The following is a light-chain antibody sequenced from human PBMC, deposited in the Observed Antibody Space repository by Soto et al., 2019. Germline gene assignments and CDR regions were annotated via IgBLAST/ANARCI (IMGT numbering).Light chain of an antibody. CDR2: DVS. CDR3: QQYNNWPLT. CDR1: QSVSSY. J-gene: IGKJ3*01. V-gene: IGKV3-11*01. Sequence: IVLTQSPATLSLSPGERATLSCMASQSVSSYLAWYQQKPGQAPRLLMYDVSNRATGIPASFSGSGSGTDFTLTISRLEPEDFALYYCQQYNNWPLTFGPGTKVDNK.